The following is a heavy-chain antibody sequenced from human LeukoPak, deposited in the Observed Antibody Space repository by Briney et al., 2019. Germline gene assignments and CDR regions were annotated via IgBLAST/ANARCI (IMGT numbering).Heavy chain of an antibody. V-gene: IGHV3-66*01. CDR2: IESGGRT. Sequence: GGSLRLSCAASGFSVSTNYIHWVRQAPGRGLEWVSLIESGGRTYYADSVKGRFTVSKDNSKNTVFLQMNNLRVDDTAVYDCTREFGAFDLWGQGTLLIVSS. CDR1: GFSVSTNY. J-gene: IGHJ4*02. D-gene: IGHD3-10*01. CDR3: TREFGAFDL.